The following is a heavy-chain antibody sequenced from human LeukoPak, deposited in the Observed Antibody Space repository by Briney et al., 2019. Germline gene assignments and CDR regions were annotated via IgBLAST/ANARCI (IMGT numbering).Heavy chain of an antibody. J-gene: IGHJ6*02. Sequence: GGSLRLSCAASGFTFSSYAMSWVRQAPGKGLEWVSYISSSGSTIYYADSVKGRFTISRDNAKNSLYLQMNSLRAEDTAVYYCARDFNYYYGMDVWGQGTTVTVSS. CDR1: GFTFSSYA. V-gene: IGHV3-48*03. CDR3: ARDFNYYYGMDV. CDR2: ISSSGSTI.